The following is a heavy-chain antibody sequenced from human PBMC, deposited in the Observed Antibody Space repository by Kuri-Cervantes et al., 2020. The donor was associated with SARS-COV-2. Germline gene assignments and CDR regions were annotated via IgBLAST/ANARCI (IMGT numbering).Heavy chain of an antibody. CDR1: GFTFSSYS. V-gene: IGHV3-48*01. CDR2: IRSSSSTI. D-gene: IGHD3-16*01. Sequence: LSLTCAAPGFTFSSYSMNWVRQAPGKGLEWVSYIRSSSSTIYYADSVKGRFTISRDNAKNSLYLQMNSLRAEDTAVYYCATAVREPFGGYWGQGTLVTVSS. J-gene: IGHJ4*02. CDR3: ATAVREPFGGY.